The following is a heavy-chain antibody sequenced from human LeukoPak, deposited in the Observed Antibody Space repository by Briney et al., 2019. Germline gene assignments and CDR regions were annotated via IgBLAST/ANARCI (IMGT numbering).Heavy chain of an antibody. Sequence: GGSLRLSCAASGFTFSNYGMHWVRQAPGKGLDWVAGIRYDGNEELYADSVRGRFTISRDNSRNILYLQMNSLSPEDTATYYCTPENEPSGKMGRFDPWGQRTLVTVSS. CDR2: IRYDGNEE. CDR1: GFTFSNYG. D-gene: IGHD3-10*01. CDR3: TPENEPSGKMGRFDP. J-gene: IGHJ5*01. V-gene: IGHV3-33*01.